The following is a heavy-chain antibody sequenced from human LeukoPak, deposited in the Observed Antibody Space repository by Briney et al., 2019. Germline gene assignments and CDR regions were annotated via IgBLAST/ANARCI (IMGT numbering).Heavy chain of an antibody. CDR3: ARGRGYSYGYRKFSSYYFDY. Sequence: SETLSLTCAVYGGSFSSYYWSWIRQPPGKGLEWIGEINHSGSTNYNPSLKSRVTISVDTSKNQFSLKLSSVTAADTAVYCCARGRGYSYGYRKFSSYYFDYWGQGTLVTVSS. CDR2: INHSGST. D-gene: IGHD5-18*01. J-gene: IGHJ4*02. V-gene: IGHV4-34*01. CDR1: GGSFSSYY.